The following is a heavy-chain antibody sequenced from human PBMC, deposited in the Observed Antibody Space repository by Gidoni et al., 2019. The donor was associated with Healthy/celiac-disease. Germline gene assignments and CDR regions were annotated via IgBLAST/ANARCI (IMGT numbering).Heavy chain of an antibody. CDR1: GGTFSSYA. V-gene: IGHV1-69*01. CDR3: AREMEGAPQGGDY. D-gene: IGHD1-26*01. J-gene: IGHJ4*02. CDR2: IIPISGTA. Sequence: QVQLVQSGAEVKKPGSSVKISCKTSGGTFSSYAISWVRQAPGQGLEWMGGIIPISGTANYAQKFQGRVTITADESTSTAYMELSSLRSEDTAVYYCAREMEGAPQGGDYWGQGTLVTVSS.